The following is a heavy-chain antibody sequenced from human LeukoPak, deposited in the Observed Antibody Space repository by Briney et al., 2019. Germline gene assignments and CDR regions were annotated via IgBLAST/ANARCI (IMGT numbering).Heavy chain of an antibody. Sequence: SQTLSLTCTVPGGSITKYYSNCIRQPPGNGLEWIGYLSYSGSTNYNPSLKSRVTMSVDTSTSQFSLNLSLVTAADTAVYYCARGGYPQETWGQGTLVTVSS. D-gene: IGHD2-2*01. V-gene: IGHV4-59*01. J-gene: IGHJ5*02. CDR2: LSYSGST. CDR1: GGSITKYY. CDR3: ARGGYPQET.